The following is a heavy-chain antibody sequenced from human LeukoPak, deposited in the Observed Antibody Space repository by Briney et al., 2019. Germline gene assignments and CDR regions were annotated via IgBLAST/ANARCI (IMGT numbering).Heavy chain of an antibody. J-gene: IGHJ4*02. CDR1: GDSISGFY. CDR2: IYTSGST. Sequence: PSETLSLTCTVSGDSISGFYWSWIRQAAGKGLEWIGHIYTSGSTNYNPSLKSRVTMSVDMSKNQLSLKLRSVTAADTAVYYCARGGSLRLGELSSFDYWGQGTLVTVSS. V-gene: IGHV4-4*07. CDR3: ARGGSLRLGELSSFDY. D-gene: IGHD3-16*02.